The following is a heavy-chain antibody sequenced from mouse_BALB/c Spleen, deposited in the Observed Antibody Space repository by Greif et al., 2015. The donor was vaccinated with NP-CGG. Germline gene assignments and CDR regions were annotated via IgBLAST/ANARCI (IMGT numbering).Heavy chain of an antibody. Sequence: EVKLVESGGGLVQPGGSLKLSCAASGFTFSSYTMSWVRQTPEKRLEWVAYISNGGGSTYYPDTVKGRFTISRDNAKNTLYLQMSSLKSEDTAMYYCARQSDYFDYWGQGTTLTVSS. J-gene: IGHJ2*01. CDR3: ARQSDYFDY. V-gene: IGHV5-12-2*01. CDR2: ISNGGGST. CDR1: GFTFSSYT.